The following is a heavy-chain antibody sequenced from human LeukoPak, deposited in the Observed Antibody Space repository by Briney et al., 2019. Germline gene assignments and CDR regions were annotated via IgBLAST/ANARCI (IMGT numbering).Heavy chain of an antibody. CDR1: GGTFSSYA. J-gene: IGHJ4*02. V-gene: IGHV1-69*05. Sequence: ASVKVSCKASGGTFSSYAISWVRQAPGQGLEWMGGIIPIFGTANYAQKLQGRVTMTTDTSTSTAYMELRSLRSDDTAVYYCARGIAADYWGQGTLVTVSS. CDR2: IIPIFGTA. CDR3: ARGIAADY. D-gene: IGHD6-25*01.